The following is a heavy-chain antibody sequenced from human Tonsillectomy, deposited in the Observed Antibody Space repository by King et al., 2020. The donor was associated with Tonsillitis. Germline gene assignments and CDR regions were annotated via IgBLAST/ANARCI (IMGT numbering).Heavy chain of an antibody. J-gene: IGHJ6*03. CDR1: GFTFSSYA. D-gene: IGHD4-11*01. V-gene: IGHV3-30-3*01. CDR3: ARRAVTTNYYYYYMDV. CDR2: ISYDGSNK. Sequence: VQLVESGGGVVQPGRSLRLSCAASGFTFSSYAMHWVRQAPGKGLEWVAVISYDGSNKYYADSVKGRFTISRDNSKNTLYLQMNSLRAEDTAVYYCARRAVTTNYYYYYMDVWGKGTTVTVSS.